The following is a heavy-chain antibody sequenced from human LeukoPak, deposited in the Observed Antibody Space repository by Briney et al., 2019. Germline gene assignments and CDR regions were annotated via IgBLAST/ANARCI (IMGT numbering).Heavy chain of an antibody. D-gene: IGHD4-23*01. V-gene: IGHV4-4*07. CDR1: GGSISSYY. CDR2: IYTSGST. J-gene: IGHJ6*03. Sequence: SETLSLTCTVSGGSISSYYWVWIRQPGGKGLEWIGRIYTSGSTNYNPSLKSRATISVDKSKDQFSLKPSSVTAAGTAVYYLASQTIFGYGGTSEDYSYMDVWGKGTTAT. CDR3: ASQTIFGYGGTSEDYSYMDV.